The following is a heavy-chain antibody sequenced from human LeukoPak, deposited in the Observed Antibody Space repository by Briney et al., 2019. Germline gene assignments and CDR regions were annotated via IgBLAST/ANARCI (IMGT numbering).Heavy chain of an antibody. CDR3: ARDLTIGDYYYYYGMDV. V-gene: IGHV3-21*01. CDR2: ISSSSSYI. CDR1: GFTFSSYS. D-gene: IGHD4/OR15-4a*01. J-gene: IGHJ6*04. Sequence: GGSLRLYCAASGFTFSSYSMNWVRQAQGNGLEWVSSISSSSSYIYYADSVKGRFTISRDNAKNSLYLQMNSLRAKDTAVYYCARDLTIGDYYYYYGMDVWGKGTTVTVSS.